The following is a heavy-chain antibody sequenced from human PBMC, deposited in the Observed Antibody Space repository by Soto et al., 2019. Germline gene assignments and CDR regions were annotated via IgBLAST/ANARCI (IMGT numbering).Heavy chain of an antibody. CDR2: ITGTVGST. V-gene: IGHV3-23*01. Sequence: PGGSLRLSCAASGFTFTNYAMNWVRQAPGKGLEWVSAITGTVGSTYYADSVKGRFTISRDNSKNTLYLQMNSLRVEDTAVFYCAKGWHEGYCSGGIFLLGALDIWGQGTMATVSS. CDR1: GFTFTNYA. D-gene: IGHD2-15*01. CDR3: AKGWHEGYCSGGIFLLGALDI. J-gene: IGHJ3*02.